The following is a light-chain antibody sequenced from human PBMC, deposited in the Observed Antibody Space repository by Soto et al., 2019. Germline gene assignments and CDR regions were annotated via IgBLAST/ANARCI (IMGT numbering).Light chain of an antibody. Sequence: DIQMTQSPSTLSASVGDRVTITCRASQNIGSWLAWYQQTPGRAPRFLIYKASSLQIGVPSRFSGSGSGTEFTLTISSLQPDDFATYYCQQYHNWPMTFGQGTRLEIK. CDR3: QQYHNWPMT. CDR1: QNIGSW. J-gene: IGKJ5*01. V-gene: IGKV1-5*03. CDR2: KAS.